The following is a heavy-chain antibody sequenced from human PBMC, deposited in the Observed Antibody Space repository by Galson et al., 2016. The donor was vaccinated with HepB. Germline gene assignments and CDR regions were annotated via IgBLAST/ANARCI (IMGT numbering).Heavy chain of an antibody. CDR3: ARDREGWLLPYYFDS. CDR1: GYSFTRYA. V-gene: IGHV1-18*01. J-gene: IGHJ4*02. Sequence: SVKVSCKASGYSFTRYAISRVRQAPGQGLEWVGWISAYNGKAQYAQKFQGRVTMSTLTSTSTAYMALRSLRSDDTAVYYCARDREGWLLPYYFDSWGQGTLFTFSS. CDR2: ISAYNGKA. D-gene: IGHD2-15*01.